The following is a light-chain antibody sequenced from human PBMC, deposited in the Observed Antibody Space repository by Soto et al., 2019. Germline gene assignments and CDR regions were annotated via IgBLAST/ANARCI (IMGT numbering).Light chain of an antibody. CDR1: SSDVGAYNY. J-gene: IGLJ2*01. V-gene: IGLV2-14*01. Sequence: QSALTQPASVSGSPGQSITISYTGTSSDVGAYNYVSWYQRHPVKAPKLMIYEVSNRPSGVSNRFSGSKSGNTASLTISGLQAEDEADYYCSSYTSSSTLVVFGGGTKLTVL. CDR3: SSYTSSSTLVV. CDR2: EVS.